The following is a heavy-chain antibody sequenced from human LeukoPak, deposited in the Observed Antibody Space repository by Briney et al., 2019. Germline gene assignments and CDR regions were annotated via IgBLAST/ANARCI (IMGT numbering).Heavy chain of an antibody. CDR1: GFTFSSYA. V-gene: IGHV3-30*04. J-gene: IGHJ4*02. CDR2: ISYDGSNK. Sequence: GRSLRLSCAASGFTFSSYAMHWVRQAPGKGLEWVAVISYDGSNKYYADSVKSRFTISRDNSKNTLYLQMNSLRAEDTAVYYCARDRGRYYYGSGSYSGPDYWGQGTLVTVSS. D-gene: IGHD3-10*01. CDR3: ARDRGRYYYGSGSYSGPDY.